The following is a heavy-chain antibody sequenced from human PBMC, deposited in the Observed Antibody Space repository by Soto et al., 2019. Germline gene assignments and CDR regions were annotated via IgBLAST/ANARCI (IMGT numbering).Heavy chain of an antibody. V-gene: IGHV4-39*01. D-gene: IGHD4-17*01. Sequence: SETLSLTCTVSGGSISSSSYYWGWIRQPPGKGLEWIGSIYYSGSTYYNPSLKSRVTISVDTSKNQFSLKLSSVTAADTAVYYCAKFDYGDSRRGAFDIWGQGTMVTVSS. J-gene: IGHJ3*02. CDR2: IYYSGST. CDR1: GGSISSSSYY. CDR3: AKFDYGDSRRGAFDI.